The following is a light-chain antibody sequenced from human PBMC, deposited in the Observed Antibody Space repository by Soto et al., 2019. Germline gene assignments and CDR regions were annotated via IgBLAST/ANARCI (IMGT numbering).Light chain of an antibody. J-gene: IGLJ2*01. Sequence: QSALTQPPSASGSPGQSVTISCTGTSSDVGAYDYVSWYQQHPGKAPKLIIYDVNKRPSGVPDRFSGSKSGNTASLTVSGLHADDAADYYCFSYACSTYVGIGGGTKSPS. CDR3: FSYACSTYVG. CDR2: DVN. CDR1: SSDVGAYDY. V-gene: IGLV2-8*01.